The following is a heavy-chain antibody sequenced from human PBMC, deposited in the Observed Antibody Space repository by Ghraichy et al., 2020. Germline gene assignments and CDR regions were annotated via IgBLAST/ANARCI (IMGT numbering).Heavy chain of an antibody. CDR1: DFIFSTYN. D-gene: IGHD3-10*01. CDR3: ARGYGSGRNWFEP. CDR2: ISSSSETI. V-gene: IGHV3-48*01. J-gene: IGHJ5*02. Sequence: LSLTCAASDFIFSTYNMNWVRQAPGRGLEWVSYISSSSETIHYADSVKGRFTVSRDNAKSSLYLQMNSLRVEDTAVYYCARGYGSGRNWFEPWVQGTRVTVYS.